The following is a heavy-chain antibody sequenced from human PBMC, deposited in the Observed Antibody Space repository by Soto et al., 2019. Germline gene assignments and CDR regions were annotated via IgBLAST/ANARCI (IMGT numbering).Heavy chain of an antibody. D-gene: IGHD3-3*01. V-gene: IGHV2-26*01. CDR3: ARIATNYDFWSGYYRPYYYYYYMCV. CDR2: IFSNVEK. J-gene: IGHJ6*03. Sequence: QVTLKESGPVLVKPTETLTLTCTVSGFSLSNARMGVSWIRQPPGQALEWLAHIFSNVEKSSSTSLKSRLTIAQDTYKNQVVLTMTNMDPVDTATYYCARIATNYDFWSGYYRPYYYYYYMCVWGKGTTVTVSS. CDR1: GFSLSNARMG.